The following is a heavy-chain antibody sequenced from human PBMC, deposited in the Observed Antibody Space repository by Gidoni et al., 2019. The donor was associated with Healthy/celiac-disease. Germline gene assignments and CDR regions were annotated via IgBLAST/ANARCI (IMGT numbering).Heavy chain of an antibody. CDR2: IYHSGST. V-gene: IGHV4-4*02. CDR1: GGSISSSNW. D-gene: IGHD3-3*01. Sequence: QVQLQESGPGLVKPSGTLSLTCAVSGGSISSSNWWSWLRQPPGKGLEWIGEIYHSGSTNYNPSLKSRVTISVDKSKNQFSLKLSSVTAADTAVYYCASTPLYYDFWSVSDSPRLNYYMDVWGKGTTVTVSS. J-gene: IGHJ6*03. CDR3: ASTPLYYDFWSVSDSPRLNYYMDV.